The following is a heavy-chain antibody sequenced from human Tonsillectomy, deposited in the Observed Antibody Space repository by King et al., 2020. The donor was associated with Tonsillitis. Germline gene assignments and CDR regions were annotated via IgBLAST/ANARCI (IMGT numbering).Heavy chain of an antibody. CDR3: ASTFGSGSFHYWGVDY. CDR1: GGTFSTYV. J-gene: IGHJ4*02. D-gene: IGHD3-10*01. Sequence: QLVQSGAEVKKPGSSVKVSCKASGGTFSTYVITWVRQAPGQGLEWMGGIIPIFGTANYAQKFQGRVTLTADDSTSTAYMELSSLRCEDTAVYYCASTFGSGSFHYWGVDYWGQGTLVTVSS. V-gene: IGHV1-69*12. CDR2: IIPIFGTA.